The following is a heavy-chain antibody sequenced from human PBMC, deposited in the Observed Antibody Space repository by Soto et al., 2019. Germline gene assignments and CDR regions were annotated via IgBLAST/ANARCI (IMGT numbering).Heavy chain of an antibody. V-gene: IGHV3-30*04. J-gene: IGHJ6*02. Sequence: QVHLVESGGGVVQPGRSLRLSCAGSGFTFSNFEMHWVRQAPGKGLEWVAVIYHDGSNKYNADSVKGRFTISRDSSKNXLYLQMDSLTVDDTAVYYFAREQRNYLRDYYAVDVWGQGTTVTVSS. CDR1: GFTFSNFE. CDR3: AREQRNYLRDYYAVDV. D-gene: IGHD6-25*01. CDR2: IYHDGSNK.